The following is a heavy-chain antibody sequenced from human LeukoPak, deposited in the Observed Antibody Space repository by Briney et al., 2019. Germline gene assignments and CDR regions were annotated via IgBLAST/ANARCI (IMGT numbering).Heavy chain of an antibody. D-gene: IGHD6-19*01. Sequence: SETLSLTCTVSGGSVSGHYWDWIRQPPGKGLEWIGYIYASGSANYHPSLKSRVTISLDTSENHVSLRLTSVTAEDTAVYYCAREAPGGSGWTYFDYWGQGSLVTVSS. V-gene: IGHV4-59*02. J-gene: IGHJ4*02. CDR2: IYASGSA. CDR1: GGSVSGHY. CDR3: AREAPGGSGWTYFDY.